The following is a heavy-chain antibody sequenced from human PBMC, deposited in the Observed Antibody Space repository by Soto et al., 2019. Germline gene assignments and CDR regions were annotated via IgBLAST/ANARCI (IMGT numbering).Heavy chain of an antibody. CDR2: ISGSGGST. J-gene: IGHJ3*02. CDR1: GFTFSSYA. V-gene: IGHV3-23*01. Sequence: EVQLLESGGGLVQPGGYLRLSCAASGFTFSSYAMNWVRQAPGKGLEWVSAISGSGGSTYYAYYVKGSFNISRDSSKNTLYMQMNSLSAEDTAVYYCANGTSWSPALVLLIWGQGTMVTVSS. CDR3: ANGTSWSPALVLLI.